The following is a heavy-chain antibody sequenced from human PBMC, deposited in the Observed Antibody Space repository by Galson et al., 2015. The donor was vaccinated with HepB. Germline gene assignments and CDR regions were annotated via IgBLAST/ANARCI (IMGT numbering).Heavy chain of an antibody. CDR1: ADTFSGYY. CDR2: INPNIGGT. Sequence: SVKVSCKASADTFSGYYFHYVRQAPGQGLEWMGWINPNIGGTKYPQNFQGRVTMTRDTSITTVYMELNSLTFDDTAVYYCARVDASIFGVALDYWGQGTLVTVSS. J-gene: IGHJ4*02. CDR3: ARVDASIFGVALDY. V-gene: IGHV1-2*02. D-gene: IGHD3-3*01.